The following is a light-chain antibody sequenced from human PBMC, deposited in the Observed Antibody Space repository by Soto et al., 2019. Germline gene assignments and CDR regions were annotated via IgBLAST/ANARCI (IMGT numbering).Light chain of an antibody. CDR3: QQYDSYSSGP. V-gene: IGKV1-5*01. CDR1: RTINSW. Sequence: DIQMTQSPSTLSASVGDRVTITCRASRTINSWLAWYQQKPGKAPKVLIFDASSLKTGVPSRFSGSGSGTEFTLTISNLQPDDFANYYCQQYDSYSSGPFGQGTKVDIX. J-gene: IGKJ1*01. CDR2: DAS.